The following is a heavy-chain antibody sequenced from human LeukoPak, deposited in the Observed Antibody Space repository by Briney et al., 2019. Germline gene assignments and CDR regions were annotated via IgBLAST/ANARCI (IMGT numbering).Heavy chain of an antibody. V-gene: IGHV4-61*02. Sequence: KSSETLSLTCTVSGGSISSGSYYWSWIRQPSGKGLEWIGRIYTSGSTNYNPSLKSRVTISVDTSKNQFSLKLSSVTAADTAVYYCARGAPYCSSTSCSSFDYWGQGTLVTVSS. CDR2: IYTSGST. D-gene: IGHD2-2*01. J-gene: IGHJ4*02. CDR3: ARGAPYCSSTSCSSFDY. CDR1: GGSISSGSYY.